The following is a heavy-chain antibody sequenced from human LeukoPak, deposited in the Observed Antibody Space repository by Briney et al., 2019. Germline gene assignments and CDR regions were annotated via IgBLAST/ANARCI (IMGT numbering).Heavy chain of an antibody. J-gene: IGHJ4*02. Sequence: GGSLRLSCAASGFTFSSNAMNWVRQAPGKGLEWVANIKQGGSEKYYVDSVEGRFTISRDDAKNSVYLQMNSLRAEDTAVYYCARGGIDYWGQGTLVTVSS. V-gene: IGHV3-7*04. CDR1: GFTFSSNA. CDR2: IKQGGSEK. D-gene: IGHD2-15*01. CDR3: ARGGIDY.